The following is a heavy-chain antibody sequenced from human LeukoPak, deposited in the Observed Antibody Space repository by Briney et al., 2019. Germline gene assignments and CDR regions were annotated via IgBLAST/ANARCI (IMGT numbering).Heavy chain of an antibody. CDR1: GFPFSTYG. CDR3: ARALDPMVRGVITSDWDY. V-gene: IGHV3-30*02. D-gene: IGHD3-10*01. J-gene: IGHJ4*02. CDR2: IRYDGSNK. Sequence: PGGSLRLSCAASGFPFSTYGMHWVRQAPGKGLEWVSYIRYDGSNKYYVDSVKGRFTISRDNSKNTLYLQMNSLRAEDTAVYYCARALDPMVRGVITSDWDYWGQGTLVTVSS.